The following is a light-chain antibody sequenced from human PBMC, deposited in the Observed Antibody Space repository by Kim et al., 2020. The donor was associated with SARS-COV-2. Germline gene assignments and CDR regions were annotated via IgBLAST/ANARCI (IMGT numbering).Light chain of an antibody. Sequence: EIVMTQSPATLSLSPGERATLSCRASLSVSRNLAWYQQKPGQAPRLLIYDASTRATGIPARFSGSGSGTDFTLTISSLEPEDFAVYYCQQRDNWWTFGQGTKVDIK. CDR1: LSVSRN. CDR2: DAS. V-gene: IGKV3-11*01. J-gene: IGKJ1*01. CDR3: QQRDNWWT.